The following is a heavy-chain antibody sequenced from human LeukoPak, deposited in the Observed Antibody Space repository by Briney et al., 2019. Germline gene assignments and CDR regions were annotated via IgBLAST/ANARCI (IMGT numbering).Heavy chain of an antibody. D-gene: IGHD6-6*01. CDR1: GFTFSSYS. V-gene: IGHV3-48*04. CDR3: ARGMAARDFDY. Sequence: PGGSLRLSCAASGFTFSSYSMNWVRQAPGKGLEWVSYISSSSTIYYADSVKGRFTISRDNAKNSLYLQMNSLRAEDTAVYYCARGMAARDFDYWGQGTLVTVSS. CDR2: ISSSSTI. J-gene: IGHJ4*02.